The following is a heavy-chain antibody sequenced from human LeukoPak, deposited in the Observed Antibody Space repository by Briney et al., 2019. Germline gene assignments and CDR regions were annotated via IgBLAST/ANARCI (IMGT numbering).Heavy chain of an antibody. D-gene: IGHD3-10*01. CDR2: ISAYNGNT. CDR3: ARDGSGSYYSPFWFDP. Sequence: ASVKVSCEASGYTFTDFGISWVRQAPGQGLEWMGWISAYNGNTNYAQKLQGRVTMTTDTSTSTAYMELRSLRSDDTAVYYCARDGSGSYYSPFWFDPWGQGTLVTVSS. CDR1: GYTFTDFG. V-gene: IGHV1-18*01. J-gene: IGHJ5*02.